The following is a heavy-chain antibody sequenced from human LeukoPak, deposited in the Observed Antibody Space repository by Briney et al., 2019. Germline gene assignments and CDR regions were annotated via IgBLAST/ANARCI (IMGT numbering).Heavy chain of an antibody. Sequence: SETLSLTCTVSGRSINNGYFWGWIRQPPGKGLERIASIHHSGTASYNPSLESRVTISVDTSKNQFSLRLSSVTAADTAVYYCARDRGALGATVPAIFAVNFFDSWGQGTLGTVSS. CDR2: IHHSGTA. J-gene: IGHJ4*02. V-gene: IGHV4-38-2*02. CDR3: ARDRGALGATVPAIFAVNFFDS. CDR1: GRSINNGYF. D-gene: IGHD2-2*02.